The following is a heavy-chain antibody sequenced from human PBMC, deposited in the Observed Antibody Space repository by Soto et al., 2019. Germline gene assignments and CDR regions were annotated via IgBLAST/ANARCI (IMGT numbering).Heavy chain of an antibody. J-gene: IGHJ4*02. V-gene: IGHV4-30-2*01. Sequence: SETLSLTCAVSGGSITSGGYSWGWIRQPPGQGLEWIGYMYHSGNTYYNPSLKSRVTISIDVSKNQFSLSLRSLTAADTAVYYCARSREFDYWSQGTLVTVSS. CDR3: ARSREFDY. CDR1: GGSITSGGYS. CDR2: MYHSGNT.